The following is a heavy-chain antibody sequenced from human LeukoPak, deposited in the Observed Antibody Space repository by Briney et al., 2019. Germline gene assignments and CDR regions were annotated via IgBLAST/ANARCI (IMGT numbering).Heavy chain of an antibody. Sequence: GGSLRLSCAATGFTVSSNYMNWVRQAPGKGLEWVSVIYGGGNIYYADSVKGRFTISRDNSKNTLYLQMSSLRAEDTAVYYCARGAGYNYPYYFDYWGQGTLVTVSS. CDR1: GFTVSSNY. D-gene: IGHD5-24*01. V-gene: IGHV3-53*01. J-gene: IGHJ4*02. CDR2: IYGGGNI. CDR3: ARGAGYNYPYYFDY.